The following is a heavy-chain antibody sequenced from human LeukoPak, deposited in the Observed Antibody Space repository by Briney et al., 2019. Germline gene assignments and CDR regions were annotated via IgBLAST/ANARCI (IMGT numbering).Heavy chain of an antibody. CDR3: ARESAGGYSYEIDY. D-gene: IGHD5-18*01. J-gene: IGHJ4*02. V-gene: IGHV4-61*02. CDR1: GGSISSSSYY. CDR2: IYTSGST. Sequence: SETLSLTCTVSGGSISSSSYYWSWIRQPAGKGLEWIGRIYTSGSTNYNPSLKSRVTISVDTSKNQFSLKLSSVTAADTAVYYCARESAGGYSYEIDYWGQGTLVTVSS.